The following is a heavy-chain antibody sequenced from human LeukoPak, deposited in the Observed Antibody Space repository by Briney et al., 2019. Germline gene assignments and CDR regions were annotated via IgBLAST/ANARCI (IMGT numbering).Heavy chain of an antibody. CDR1: AFTFSSYA. CDR2: ISGSGGST. J-gene: IGHJ4*02. D-gene: IGHD3-22*01. Sequence: GGSLRLSCGASAFTFSSYAMTWVRQAPGKGLEWVSAISGSGGSTYYADSVKGRFTISRDNSKNTLYLQMNSLRAEDTAVYYCAKDLRYYDSSGYYYGNDYWGQGTLVTVSS. V-gene: IGHV3-23*01. CDR3: AKDLRYYDSSGYYYGNDY.